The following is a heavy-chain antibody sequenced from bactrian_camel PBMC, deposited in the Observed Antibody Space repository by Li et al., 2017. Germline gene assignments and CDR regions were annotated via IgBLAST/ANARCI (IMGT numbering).Heavy chain of an antibody. V-gene: IGHV3-2*01. CDR3: ATISGPCSLAVAALWADY. D-gene: IGHD6*01. J-gene: IGHJ4*01. CDR2: TSNDSTTW. Sequence: HVQLVESGGGSVQAGGSLKLSCALSGYIFKRCRMGWHRQAPGKERELVSSTSNDSTTWWYADSVKGRFTLSKDNAKNTLYLQMDSLKPGDTAMYLCATISGPCSLAVAALWADYRGQGTQVTVS. CDR1: GYIFKRCR.